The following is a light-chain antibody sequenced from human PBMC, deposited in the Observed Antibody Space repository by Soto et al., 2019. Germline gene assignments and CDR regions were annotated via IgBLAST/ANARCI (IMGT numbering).Light chain of an antibody. CDR2: ESY. J-gene: IGLJ2*01. CDR3: CCFAGSNTYI. Sequence: QSALTQPASLSGSPGQSITISCTGTSSDIGSFNLFSWYQQFPGEVPKLIIYESYKRPSGISTRFSGSGSDNTASLTISGLQAEDEADYYCCCFAGSNTYIFGGGTKLTVL. CDR1: SSDIGSFNL. V-gene: IGLV2-23*01.